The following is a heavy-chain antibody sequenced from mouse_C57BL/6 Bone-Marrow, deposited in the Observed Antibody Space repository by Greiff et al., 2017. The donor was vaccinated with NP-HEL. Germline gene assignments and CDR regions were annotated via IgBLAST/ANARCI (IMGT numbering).Heavy chain of an antibody. Sequence: QVQLQHSGAELAKPGASVKLSCKASGYTFTSYWMHWVKQRPGQGLEWIGYINPSSGYTKYNQKFKDKATLTADKSSSTAYMQLSSLTYEDSAVYYCAAITTVVARGGYYFDYWGQGTTLTVSS. D-gene: IGHD1-1*01. CDR2: INPSSGYT. CDR3: AAITTVVARGGYYFDY. CDR1: GYTFTSYW. V-gene: IGHV1-7*01. J-gene: IGHJ2*01.